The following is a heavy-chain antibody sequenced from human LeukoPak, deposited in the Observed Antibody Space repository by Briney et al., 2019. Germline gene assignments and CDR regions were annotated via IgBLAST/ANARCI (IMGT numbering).Heavy chain of an antibody. V-gene: IGHV3-15*01. J-gene: IGHJ4*02. D-gene: IGHD3-22*01. CDR1: GFTFSNAW. CDR3: ITDRPTYYYDSSGYYFDY. Sequence: PGGSLRLSCAASGFTFSNAWMSWVRRAPGKGLEWVGRIKSKTDGGTTDYAAPVKGRFTISRDDSKNTLYLQMHSLKTEDTAVYYCITDRPTYYYDSSGYYFDYWGQGTLVTVSS. CDR2: IKSKTDGGTT.